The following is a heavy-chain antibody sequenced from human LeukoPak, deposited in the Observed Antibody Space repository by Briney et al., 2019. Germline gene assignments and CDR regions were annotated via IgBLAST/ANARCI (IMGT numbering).Heavy chain of an antibody. Sequence: PGRSPRLSCAASGFTFSSYAMHWVRQAPGKGLEWVAVISYDGSNKYYADSVKGRFTISRDNSKNTLYLQMNSLRAEDTAVYYCASDIVVVPAATDYWGQGTLVTVSS. CDR3: ASDIVVVPAATDY. CDR1: GFTFSSYA. D-gene: IGHD2-2*01. J-gene: IGHJ4*02. V-gene: IGHV3-30-3*01. CDR2: ISYDGSNK.